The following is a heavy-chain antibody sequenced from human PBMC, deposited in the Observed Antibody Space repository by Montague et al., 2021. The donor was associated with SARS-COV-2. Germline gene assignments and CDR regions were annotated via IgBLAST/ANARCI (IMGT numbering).Heavy chain of an antibody. J-gene: IGHJ6*03. CDR2: INHSGST. V-gene: IGHV4-34*01. Sequence: ETLSLTCAVYGGSFSGYYWSWIRQPPGKGLEWIGEINHSGSTNYNPSLKSRVTISVDTSKNQFSLKLSSVTAADTAVYYCARGRSSRIHYYYMDVWGKGTTVTVSS. CDR3: ARGRSSRIHYYYMDV. CDR1: GGSFSGYY. D-gene: IGHD6-6*01.